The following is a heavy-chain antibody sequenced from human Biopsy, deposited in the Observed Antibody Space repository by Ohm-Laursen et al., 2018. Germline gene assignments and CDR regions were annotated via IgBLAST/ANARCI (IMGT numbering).Heavy chain of an antibody. CDR1: GGSISSDY. D-gene: IGHD2/OR15-2a*01. Sequence: SEPLSLTCTVSGGSISSDYWSWIRQTPGKGLEWIGYIYYSGSTNYNPSLKSRVTISVDTSKNQFSLRLNSVTAVVTAVYYCARATNSTGWPYYYFYGMDVWGQGTTVTVSS. CDR2: IYYSGST. V-gene: IGHV4-59*01. J-gene: IGHJ6*02. CDR3: ARATNSTGWPYYYFYGMDV.